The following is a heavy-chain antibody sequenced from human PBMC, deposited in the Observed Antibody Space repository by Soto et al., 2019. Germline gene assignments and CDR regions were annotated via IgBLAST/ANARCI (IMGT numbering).Heavy chain of an antibody. CDR3: AKDEGVGGTLGLFDY. Sequence: QVQLVESGGGAVQPGESLRLSCVASGFDFTYYAMHWVRQAPGKGLESVAVMSSDGSKIHHTDSVKGRFTISRDNYKNTLYLQMNSLRKEDTAVYFCAKDEGVGGTLGLFDYWGQGTVVSVSS. J-gene: IGHJ4*02. V-gene: IGHV3-30*18. D-gene: IGHD1-26*01. CDR1: GFDFTYYA. CDR2: MSSDGSKI.